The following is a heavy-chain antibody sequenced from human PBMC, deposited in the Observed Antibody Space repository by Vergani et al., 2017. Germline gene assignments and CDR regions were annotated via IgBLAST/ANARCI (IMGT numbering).Heavy chain of an antibody. CDR3: ARVGLGDSSGYYSPSYYYYYGMDV. CDR1: GYTFTGYY. V-gene: IGHV1-2*02. Sequence: QVQLVQSGAEVKKPGASVKVSCKASGYTFTGYYMHWVRQAPGQGLEWMGWNNPNSGGTNYAQKFQGRVTMTRDTSISTAYMELSRLRSDDTAVYYCARVGLGDSSGYYSPSYYYYYGMDVWGQGTTVTVSS. CDR2: NNPNSGGT. D-gene: IGHD3-22*01. J-gene: IGHJ6*02.